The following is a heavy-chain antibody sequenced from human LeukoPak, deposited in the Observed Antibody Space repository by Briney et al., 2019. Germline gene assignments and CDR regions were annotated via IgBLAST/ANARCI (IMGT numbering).Heavy chain of an antibody. D-gene: IGHD5-18*01. J-gene: IGHJ4*02. CDR3: AREMWGSYGYVDY. CDR2: IYSGGST. Sequence: GGSLRLSCAASGFTFSSNYMSWVRQAPGKGLEWVSVIYSGGSTYYADSVKGRFTISRDNSKNTLYLQMNSLRAEDTAVYYCAREMWGSYGYVDYWGQGTLVTVSS. V-gene: IGHV3-66*01. CDR1: GFTFSSNY.